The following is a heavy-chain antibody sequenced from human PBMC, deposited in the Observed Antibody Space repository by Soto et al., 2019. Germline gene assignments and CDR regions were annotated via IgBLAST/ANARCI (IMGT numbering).Heavy chain of an antibody. CDR1: GFTFSSYA. J-gene: IGHJ5*02. D-gene: IGHD6-13*01. CDR2: ISGSGGST. Sequence: GGSLRLSCAASGFTFSSYAMSWVRQAPGKGLEWVSAISGSGGSTYYADSVKGRFTISRDNSKNTLYLQMNSLRAEDTAVYYCAKIYGRAAAGLYNWFDPWGQGTLVTVSS. V-gene: IGHV3-23*01. CDR3: AKIYGRAAAGLYNWFDP.